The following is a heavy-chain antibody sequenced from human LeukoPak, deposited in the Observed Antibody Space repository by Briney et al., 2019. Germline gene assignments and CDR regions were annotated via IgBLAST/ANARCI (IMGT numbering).Heavy chain of an antibody. Sequence: GGSLRLSCAASGFTFSSYAMSWVRQAPGKGLEWVSAISGSGGSTYYADSVKGRFTISRDNSKNTLYLQMNSLRAEDTAVYYCAKNPRYFDWLLLPADFDYWGQRTLVTVSS. J-gene: IGHJ4*02. CDR1: GFTFSSYA. CDR2: ISGSGGST. V-gene: IGHV3-23*01. D-gene: IGHD3-9*01. CDR3: AKNPRYFDWLLLPADFDY.